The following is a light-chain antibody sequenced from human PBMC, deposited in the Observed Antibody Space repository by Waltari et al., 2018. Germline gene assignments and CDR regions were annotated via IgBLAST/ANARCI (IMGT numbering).Light chain of an antibody. CDR3: QQYNNWPLT. CDR1: RSVNSN. Sequence: EVVLTQSPDTLSVSPGERDTLSCRTSRSVNSNLAWYQHKPGQAPRLLMYGASTRPTGIPARFSGSESGTEFTLTIPRLQSEDFAVYYCQQYNNWPLTFGGGTTVEI. CDR2: GAS. V-gene: IGKV3-15*01. J-gene: IGKJ4*01.